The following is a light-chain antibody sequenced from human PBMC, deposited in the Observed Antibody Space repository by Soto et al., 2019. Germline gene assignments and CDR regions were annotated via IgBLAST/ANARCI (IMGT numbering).Light chain of an antibody. CDR1: SSDVGGYNY. J-gene: IGLJ1*01. Sequence: QSALTQPASVSGSPGQSITISCTGTSSDVGGYNYVSWYQQHPGKAPKLMIYEVSHRPSGVSNRFSGSKSGNTASLTISGLQAEDESDYYCSSYSISSTLYVFGTGTKVTVL. CDR3: SSYSISSTLYV. CDR2: EVS. V-gene: IGLV2-14*01.